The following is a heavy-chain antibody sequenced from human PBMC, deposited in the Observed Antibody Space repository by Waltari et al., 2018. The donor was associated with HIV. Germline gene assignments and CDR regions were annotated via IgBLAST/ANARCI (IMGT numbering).Heavy chain of an antibody. J-gene: IGHJ4*02. CDR2: IYYSGSP. V-gene: IGHV4-39*01. CDR1: GGSISSSSYY. D-gene: IGHD4-17*01. CDR3: ARQATEYGVLDY. Sequence: QLQLQESGPGLVKPSETLSLTCTVSGGSISSSSYYWAWIRQPPGKGRAWIGCIYYSGSPEYTPSLTGRVTISVDTSKNQFSRKLGSVTAADTAVYDCARQATEYGVLDYWGQGTLVTVAS.